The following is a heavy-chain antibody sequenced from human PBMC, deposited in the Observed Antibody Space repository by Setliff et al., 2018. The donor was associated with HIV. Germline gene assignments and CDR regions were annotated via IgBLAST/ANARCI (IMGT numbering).Heavy chain of an antibody. V-gene: IGHV4-31*03. CDR1: GGSISSGGYY. CDR3: ARGIAAAGGYFDY. J-gene: IGHJ4*02. D-gene: IGHD6-13*01. Sequence: SETLSLTCTVSGGSISSGGYYWNWIRQHPGKGLEWIGYIYYGGNTYYNPSLKSRITISIDTSKNQFSLKLSSVTAADTAVYYCARGIAAAGGYFDYWGPGTLVTVSS. CDR2: IYYGGNT.